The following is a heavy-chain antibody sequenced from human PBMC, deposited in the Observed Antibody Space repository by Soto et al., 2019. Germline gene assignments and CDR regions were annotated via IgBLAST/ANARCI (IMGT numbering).Heavy chain of an antibody. J-gene: IGHJ6*02. Sequence: GESLKISCKGSGYSFTSYWIGWVRQMPGKGLEWMGIIYPGDSDTRYGPSFQGQVTISADKSISTAYLQWSSLKASDTAMYYCARQDYSGYYYYGMDVWGQGTTVTVSS. D-gene: IGHD4-4*01. CDR2: IYPGDSDT. CDR3: ARQDYSGYYYYGMDV. CDR1: GYSFTSYW. V-gene: IGHV5-51*01.